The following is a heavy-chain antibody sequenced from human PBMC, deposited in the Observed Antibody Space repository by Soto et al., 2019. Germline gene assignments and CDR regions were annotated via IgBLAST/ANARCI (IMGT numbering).Heavy chain of an antibody. V-gene: IGHV1-2*04. Sequence: QVKLVQSGAEVKKPGASVKVSCKASGYNFTGYYMHWVRQAPRQGLDWMGWINPNSGGTNNAQKLQGWVTMTMDTSISTAYMELSRLRSDDTAVYYCARDPYSSGWYWVGYGMDVWGQGTTLTVTS. D-gene: IGHD6-19*01. CDR2: INPNSGGT. CDR1: GYNFTGYY. J-gene: IGHJ6*02. CDR3: ARDPYSSGWYWVGYGMDV.